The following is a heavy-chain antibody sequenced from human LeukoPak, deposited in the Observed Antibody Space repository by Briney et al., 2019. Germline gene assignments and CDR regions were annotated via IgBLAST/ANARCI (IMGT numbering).Heavy chain of an antibody. V-gene: IGHV3-30*03. D-gene: IGHD5-18*01. CDR3: ARVSLERQLWLPFDY. J-gene: IGHJ4*02. CDR2: ISYDGSLK. CDR1: GFTFSSYG. Sequence: HPGRSLRLSCAASGFTFSSYGMHWVRQAPGKGLEWVTAISYDGSLKYYADSVRGRFTISRDNSKNTLYLQMNSLRTDDTAVYYCARVSLERQLWLPFDYWGQGTLVTVSS.